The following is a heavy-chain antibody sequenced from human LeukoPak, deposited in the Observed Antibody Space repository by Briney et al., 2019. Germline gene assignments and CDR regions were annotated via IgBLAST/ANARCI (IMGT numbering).Heavy chain of an antibody. CDR1: GGSISSYY. Sequence: SETLSLTCTVSGGSISSYYWSWIRQPAGKGLEWIGRIYTSGSTNYNPSLKSRVTISVDKSKNQFSLKLSSVTAADTAVYYCARARRHTTYCDSSGYPYYFDYWGQGTLVTVSS. CDR3: ARARRHTTYCDSSGYPYYFDY. CDR2: IYTSGST. D-gene: IGHD3-22*01. V-gene: IGHV4-4*07. J-gene: IGHJ4*02.